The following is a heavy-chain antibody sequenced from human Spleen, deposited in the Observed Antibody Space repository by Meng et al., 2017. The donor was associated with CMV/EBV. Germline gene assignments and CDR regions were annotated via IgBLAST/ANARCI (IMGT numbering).Heavy chain of an antibody. V-gene: IGHV3-21*01. Sequence: GGSLRLSCAASGFTFSTYRMNWVRQAPGKALEWVASISGTSIYIYYADSVKGRFTISRDSARSSVYLQMNSRTGADTAVYYCARDDGSGNVYDSYFGMDDWGPGTTVTVSS. CDR3: ARDDGSGNVYDSYFGMDD. J-gene: IGHJ6*02. D-gene: IGHD3-10*01. CDR1: GFTFSTYR. CDR2: ISGTSIYI.